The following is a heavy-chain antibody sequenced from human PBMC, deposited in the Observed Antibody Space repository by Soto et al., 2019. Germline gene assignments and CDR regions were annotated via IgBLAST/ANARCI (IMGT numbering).Heavy chain of an antibody. CDR3: VRPLPSGRNYGLDV. J-gene: IGHJ6*02. CDR1: ELTVSNAY. V-gene: IGHV3-53*01. CDR2: IYDNGTT. Sequence: GGSLRLSCAASELTVSNAYMAWVRQAPGMGLEWVSVIYDNGTTYYADSVKGRLTISRDTSTNTLALQMDSRRAEDTAVYYCVRPLPSGRNYGLDVWGQGTTVTVSS. D-gene: IGHD3-10*01.